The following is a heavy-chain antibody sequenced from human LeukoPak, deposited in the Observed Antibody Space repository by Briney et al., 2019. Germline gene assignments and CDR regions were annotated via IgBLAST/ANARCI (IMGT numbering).Heavy chain of an antibody. Sequence: GGSLRLSCAASRFTFSNFWMNWARQAPGKGLEWVANINQDGSEKYYVDSVKGRFTISRDNAKNSLYLQMNNLRGEDTAVHYCARGHYYDFDWGQGTLVTVSS. V-gene: IGHV3-7*01. D-gene: IGHD3-22*01. CDR3: ARGHYYDFD. J-gene: IGHJ4*02. CDR2: INQDGSEK. CDR1: RFTFSNFW.